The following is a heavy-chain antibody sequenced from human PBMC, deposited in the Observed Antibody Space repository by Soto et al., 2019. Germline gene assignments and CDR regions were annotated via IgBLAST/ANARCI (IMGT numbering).Heavy chain of an antibody. CDR2: IRSKAYGGTT. CDR1: GFTFGGHS. CDR3: QYQLLTYYYGMDV. V-gene: IGHV3-49*03. D-gene: IGHD2-2*01. J-gene: IGHJ6*02. Sequence: GGSLRISCIGSGFTFGGHSMSWFRPAPGKGLEWVGFIRSKAYGGTTEYAASVKGRFTISRDDSNSIAYLQMNSLKTEDTAVYYCQYQLLTYYYGMDVWGQGTTVTVSS.